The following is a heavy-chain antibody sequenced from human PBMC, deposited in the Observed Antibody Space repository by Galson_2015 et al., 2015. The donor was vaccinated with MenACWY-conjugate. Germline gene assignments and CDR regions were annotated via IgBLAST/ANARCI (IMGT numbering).Heavy chain of an antibody. V-gene: IGHV3-48*02. CDR1: GFNLNFYA. J-gene: IGHJ6*02. CDR2: ISLSGSTV. Sequence: SLRLSCAASGFNLNFYALNWVRQAPGKGLEWISFISLSGSTVQYADSVKGRFNISRDHAKKSLYLQMNSLRDEDTAVYFCARRQRIITYAVDGGVDGMDVWGQGTTVIVSS. CDR3: ARRQRIITYAVDGGVDGMDV. D-gene: IGHD3-16*01.